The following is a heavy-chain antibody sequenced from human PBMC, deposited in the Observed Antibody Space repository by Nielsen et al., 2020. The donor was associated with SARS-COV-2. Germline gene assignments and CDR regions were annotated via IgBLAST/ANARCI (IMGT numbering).Heavy chain of an antibody. CDR3: ARNEYSYGSGIHY. CDR1: GYTFSTYY. V-gene: IGHV1-46*01. Sequence: ASVKVSCKASGYTFSTYYMHWVRQAPGQGLEWMGIINPSGGRATYTQKFRGRLTMTSDTSTSTVYMELSSLRSDDTALYYCARNEYSYGSGIHYWGQGTQLTVSS. CDR2: INPSGGRA. J-gene: IGHJ4*02. D-gene: IGHD3-10*01.